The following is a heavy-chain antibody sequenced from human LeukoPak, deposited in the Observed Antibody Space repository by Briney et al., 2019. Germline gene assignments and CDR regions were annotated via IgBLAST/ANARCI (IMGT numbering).Heavy chain of an antibody. CDR3: ASGYSSGQYYFDY. D-gene: IGHD6-19*01. V-gene: IGHV4-59*01. J-gene: IGHJ4*02. CDR2: IYYSGST. CDR1: GGSISSYY. Sequence: SETLSLTCTVSGGSISSYYWSWIRQPPGKGLEWIGYIYYSGSTNYNPSLKSRVTISVDTSKNQFSLKLSSVTAADTAEYYCASGYSSGQYYFDYWGQGTLVTVSS.